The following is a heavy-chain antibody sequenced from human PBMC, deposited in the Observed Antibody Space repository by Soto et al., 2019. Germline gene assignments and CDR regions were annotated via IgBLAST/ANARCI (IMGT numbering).Heavy chain of an antibody. D-gene: IGHD6-19*01. CDR3: AAPGIEVAGTFDS. CDR2: IIPILGIA. Sequence: QVQLVQSGAEVKKPGSSVKVSCKASGGTFSSYTISWVRQAPGQGLEWMGRIIPILGIANYAQKFQGRVTITAEKSTSTAYMGLSSRRSEDTAVYYGAAPGIEVAGTFDSWGREPWSPSPQ. CDR1: GGTFSSYT. J-gene: IGHJ4*02. V-gene: IGHV1-69*02.